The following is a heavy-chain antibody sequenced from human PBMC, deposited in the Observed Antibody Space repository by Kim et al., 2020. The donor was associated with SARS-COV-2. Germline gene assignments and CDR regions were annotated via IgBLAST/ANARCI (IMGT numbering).Heavy chain of an antibody. Sequence: KGRFTISRDNAKITLYLQMNSLRAEDTAVYYCAKVPFTPGIAVAGYFDYWGQGTLVTVSS. CDR3: AKVPFTPGIAVAGYFDY. J-gene: IGHJ4*02. D-gene: IGHD6-19*01. V-gene: IGHV3-23*01.